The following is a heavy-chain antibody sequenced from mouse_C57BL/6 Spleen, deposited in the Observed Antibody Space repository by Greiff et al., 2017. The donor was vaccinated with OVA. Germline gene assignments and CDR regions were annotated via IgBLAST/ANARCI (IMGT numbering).Heavy chain of an antibody. D-gene: IGHD4-1*01. Sequence: QVQLQQSGPELVKPGASVKISCKASCYAFSSSWMNWVKPRPGTGLEWIGRIYPGDGDTTYNGKFKGKATLTEDKASSTAYMQRSSQTSEDSAVYFCARWDWMDYWGKGTSVTVSS. CDR1: CYAFSSSW. V-gene: IGHV1-82*01. CDR3: ARWDWMDY. J-gene: IGHJ4*01. CDR2: IYPGDGDT.